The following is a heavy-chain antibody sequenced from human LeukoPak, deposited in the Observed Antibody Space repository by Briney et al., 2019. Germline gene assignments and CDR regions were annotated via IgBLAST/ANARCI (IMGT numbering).Heavy chain of an antibody. J-gene: IGHJ3*02. Sequence: SETLSLTCTVSGGSISSYYWSWIRQPPGKGLEWIGYIYYSGSTNYNPSLKSRVTISVDTSKNQFSLKLSPVTAADTAVYYCARDGGGSYYMSAFDIWGQGTMVTVSS. CDR1: GGSISSYY. CDR2: IYYSGST. D-gene: IGHD1-26*01. V-gene: IGHV4-59*01. CDR3: ARDGGGSYYMSAFDI.